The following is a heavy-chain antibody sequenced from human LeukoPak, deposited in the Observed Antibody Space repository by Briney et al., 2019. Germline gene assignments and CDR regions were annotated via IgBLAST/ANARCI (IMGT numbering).Heavy chain of an antibody. V-gene: IGHV1-2*02. D-gene: IGHD5-24*01. CDR1: GYTFTGYY. J-gene: IGHJ4*02. CDR2: INPSSGGT. CDR3: ARDRGDAYNHGDY. Sequence: ASVKVSCKASGYTFTGYYMHSVRQAPGQGLEWMGWINPSSGGTNYAQKFQGRVTMTRDTSISTGYMELSRLRSDATVVYYCARDRGDAYNHGDYWGQGTLVTVSS.